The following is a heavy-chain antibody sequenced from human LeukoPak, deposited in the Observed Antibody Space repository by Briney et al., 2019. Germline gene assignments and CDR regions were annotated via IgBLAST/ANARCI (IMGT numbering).Heavy chain of an antibody. J-gene: IGHJ3*02. Sequence: ASVKVSYKTSGYTFTSYYIHWVRQAPGQGLEWMGVINPSGGSTSYAQRFQGRLTMTRDTSTSTVYMELSSLRSEDTAVYYCARAYNQDDAFDIWGQGTVVAVSS. CDR2: INPSGGST. CDR1: GYTFTSYY. D-gene: IGHD5-24*01. V-gene: IGHV1-46*01. CDR3: ARAYNQDDAFDI.